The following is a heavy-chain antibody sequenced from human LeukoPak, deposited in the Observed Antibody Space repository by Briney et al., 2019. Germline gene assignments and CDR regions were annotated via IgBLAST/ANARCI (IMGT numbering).Heavy chain of an antibody. Sequence: SETLSLTCAVYGGSFSGYYWSWIRQPPGKGLEWIGEINHSGSHNYNPSRKSRVTILVDKSKNQFSSTMSTVTAADTAVYYCARVSDSSGYYLFDYWGQGTLVTVSS. J-gene: IGHJ4*02. D-gene: IGHD3-22*01. CDR3: ARVSDSSGYYLFDY. CDR1: GGSFSGYY. V-gene: IGHV4-34*01. CDR2: INHSGSH.